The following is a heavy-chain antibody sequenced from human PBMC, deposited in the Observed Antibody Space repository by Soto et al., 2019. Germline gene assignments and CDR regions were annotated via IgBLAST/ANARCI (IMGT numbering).Heavy chain of an antibody. Sequence: GGSLRLSCAASGFTFSDYYMSWIRQAPGKGLEWVSYISSSGSTIYYADSVKGRFTISRDNAKHSLYLQMNSLRTEDTAVYYCSRDAAYYYGSGRDFDLWGQGTMVTVSS. CDR1: GFTFSDYY. J-gene: IGHJ3*01. CDR3: SRDAAYYYGSGRDFDL. V-gene: IGHV3-11*01. CDR2: ISSSGSTI. D-gene: IGHD3-10*01.